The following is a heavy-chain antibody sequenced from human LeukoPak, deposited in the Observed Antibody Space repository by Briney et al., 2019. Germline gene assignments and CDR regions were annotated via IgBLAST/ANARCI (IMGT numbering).Heavy chain of an antibody. CDR3: ARDTEGPFDY. D-gene: IGHD4-17*01. V-gene: IGHV3-64*01. CDR2: ISRNGGST. Sequence: GGSLRLSCAASGFTFSTYAMHWVRQAPGKGLEFVSAISRNGGSTYYANSVKGRFTISRDNSKNTLYLQMGSLRAEDMAVYYCARDTEGPFDYWGQGTLVTVSS. CDR1: GFTFSTYA. J-gene: IGHJ4*02.